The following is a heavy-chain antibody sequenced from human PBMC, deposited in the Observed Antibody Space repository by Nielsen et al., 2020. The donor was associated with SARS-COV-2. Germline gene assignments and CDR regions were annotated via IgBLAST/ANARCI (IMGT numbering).Heavy chain of an antibody. CDR1: GFTFSSYA. V-gene: IGHV4-34*01. CDR2: INHSGST. Sequence: ESLKISCAASGFTFSSYAMSWVRQAPGKGLEWIGEINHSGSTNYNPSLKSRVTISVDTSKNQFSLKLSSVTAADTAVYYCARGLVVVAATFGAFDIWGQGTMVTVSS. J-gene: IGHJ3*02. D-gene: IGHD2-15*01. CDR3: ARGLVVVAATFGAFDI.